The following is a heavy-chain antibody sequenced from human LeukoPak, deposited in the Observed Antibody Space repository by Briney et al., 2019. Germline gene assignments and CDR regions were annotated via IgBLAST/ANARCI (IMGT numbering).Heavy chain of an antibody. Sequence: PGGSLRLPCTASGFTFSDYEMNWVRQATGKGLEWVAYISNSGSTINYADSVKGRFTISRDNAKKSLYLQMNSLRAEDTAVYYCVVVFDYWGQGTLVTVSS. D-gene: IGHD3-22*01. V-gene: IGHV3-48*03. J-gene: IGHJ4*02. CDR1: GFTFSDYE. CDR2: ISNSGSTI. CDR3: VVVFDY.